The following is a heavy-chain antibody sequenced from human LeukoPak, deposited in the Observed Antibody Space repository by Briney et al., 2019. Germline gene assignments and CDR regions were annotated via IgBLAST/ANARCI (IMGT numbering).Heavy chain of an antibody. D-gene: IGHD4-17*01. CDR2: IWYDGSNK. CDR1: GFTFSSYG. J-gene: IGHJ4*02. V-gene: IGHV3-33*01. Sequence: GRSLGLSCAASGFTFSSYGMHWVRQAPGKGLEWVAVIWYDGSNKYYADSVKGRFTISRDNSKNTLYLQMNSLRAEDTAVYYCARDGDPTTVTPDYWGQGTLVTVSS. CDR3: ARDGDPTTVTPDY.